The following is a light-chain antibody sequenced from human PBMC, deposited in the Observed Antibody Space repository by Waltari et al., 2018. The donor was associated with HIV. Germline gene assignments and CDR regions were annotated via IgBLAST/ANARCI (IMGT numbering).Light chain of an antibody. Sequence: EIVLTRSPAPLSLPQGEGATLPCRASQSVFTYLAWYQQKPGQAPRLLIYDAPNRATGIPARFSASGSGTDFTLTISSLEPEDFAVYFCQQRTKWPTFGGGTKVEIK. CDR1: QSVFTY. J-gene: IGKJ4*01. CDR3: QQRTKWPT. CDR2: DAP. V-gene: IGKV3-11*01.